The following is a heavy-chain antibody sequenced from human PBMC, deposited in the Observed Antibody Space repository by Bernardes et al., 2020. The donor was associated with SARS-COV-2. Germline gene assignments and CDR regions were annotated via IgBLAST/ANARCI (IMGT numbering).Heavy chain of an antibody. CDR1: GYTFTDYY. V-gene: IGHV1-2*02. CDR2: INPNSGDT. Sequence: ASVKVSCKASGYTFTDYYIHWVRQAPGQGLEWMGWINPNSGDTNYVQKFQGRVTMTRDTSINTAYMELKRLRSDDTAIYYCAMVEMSSIRMEYWGQGALVTVSS. J-gene: IGHJ4*02. D-gene: IGHD2-21*01. CDR3: AMVEMSSIRMEY.